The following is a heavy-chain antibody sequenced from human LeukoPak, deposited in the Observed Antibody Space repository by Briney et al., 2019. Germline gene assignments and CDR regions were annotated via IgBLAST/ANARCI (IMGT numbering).Heavy chain of an antibody. J-gene: IGHJ1*01. D-gene: IGHD3-22*01. CDR3: ATYSSLNRREFQY. CDR2: ISSSGSTI. Sequence: PGGSLRLSCAASGFTFSSYGMHWVRQAPGKGLEWVSYISSSGSTIYYADSVKGRFTISRDNAKNSLYLQMNSLRAEDTAVYYCATYSSLNRREFQYWGQGTLLTVSS. CDR1: GFTFSSYG. V-gene: IGHV3-48*04.